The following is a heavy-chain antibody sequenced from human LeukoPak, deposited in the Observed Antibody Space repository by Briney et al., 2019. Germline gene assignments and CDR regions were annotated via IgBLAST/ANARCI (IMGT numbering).Heavy chain of an antibody. V-gene: IGHV1-69*04. J-gene: IGHJ3*02. CDR2: VIPILDIA. CDR3: AREPDVDLSTFRGDAFDI. Sequence: GASVTVSCKASGGTFSSYTFSWVRQAPGQGLEWMGRVIPILDIATYAQKFKGRVTITADKSTSTAYMDLSSLTSEDTAVYYCAREPDVDLSTFRGDAFDIWGQGTMVTVSS. D-gene: IGHD5-24*01. CDR1: GGTFSSYT.